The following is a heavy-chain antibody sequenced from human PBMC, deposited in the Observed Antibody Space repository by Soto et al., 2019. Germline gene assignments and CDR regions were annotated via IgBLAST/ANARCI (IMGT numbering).Heavy chain of an antibody. CDR2: IRKDGSEK. Sequence: EVQLVESGGGLVQPGGSLRLSCAASGFSFSNYWMNWVRLAPGKGPEWVANIRKDGSEKIYVDSVEGRFTLSRDNAKNSLFLQMNNLRADDTAMYYCVGGTGWLMDTWGQGTPVIVSS. J-gene: IGHJ5*02. CDR3: VGGTGWLMDT. CDR1: GFSFSNYW. V-gene: IGHV3-7*03. D-gene: IGHD6-19*01.